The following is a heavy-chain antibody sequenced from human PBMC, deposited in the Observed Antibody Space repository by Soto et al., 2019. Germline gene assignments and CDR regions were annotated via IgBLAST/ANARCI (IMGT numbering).Heavy chain of an antibody. CDR1: GFTFSSYW. CDR3: ARVETCSSTSCYSVFDY. Sequence: EVQLVESGGGLVQPGGSLRLSCAASGFTFSSYWMHWVRQAPGKGLVWVSRINSDGSSTTYADSVKGRFTISRDNAKNTLDLQMNSLRGEDTAVYYCARVETCSSTSCYSVFDYWGQGTLVTVSS. J-gene: IGHJ4*02. V-gene: IGHV3-74*03. D-gene: IGHD2-2*01. CDR2: INSDGSST.